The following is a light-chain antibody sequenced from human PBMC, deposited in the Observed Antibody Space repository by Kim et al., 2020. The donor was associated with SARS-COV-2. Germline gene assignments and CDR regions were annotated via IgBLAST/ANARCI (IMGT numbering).Light chain of an antibody. V-gene: IGLV1-44*01. CDR2: SNN. CDR3: ATWDNSLRAYV. CDR1: TSNIGSNT. J-gene: IGLJ1*01. Sequence: QSVLTQPPSTSATPGQRVTIACSGGTSNIGSNTVNWYQHLPGTAPKFLIYSNNQRPSGVPDRFSGSKSGTSASLAIDGLQSEDEGDYYCATWDNSLRAYVFGPGTKVTVL.